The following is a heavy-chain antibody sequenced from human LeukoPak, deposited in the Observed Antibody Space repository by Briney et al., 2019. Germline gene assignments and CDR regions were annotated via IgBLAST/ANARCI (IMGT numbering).Heavy chain of an antibody. CDR3: AKTRPLDSSSWPHGDY. Sequence: GGSLRLSCAASGFTFSSYAMSWVRQAPGKGLEWVSAISGSGDSTYYGDSVKGRFTISRDNSRNTLYLQMNSLRAEDTAVYYCAKTRPLDSSSWPHGDYWGQGTLVTVSS. V-gene: IGHV3-23*01. J-gene: IGHJ4*02. CDR1: GFTFSSYA. CDR2: ISGSGDST. D-gene: IGHD6-13*01.